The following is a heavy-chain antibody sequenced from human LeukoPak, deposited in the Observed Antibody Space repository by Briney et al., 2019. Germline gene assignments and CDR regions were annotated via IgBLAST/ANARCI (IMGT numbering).Heavy chain of an antibody. D-gene: IGHD1-1*01. CDR3: ARQVRTRCGYFDY. CDR2: IYYSGST. Sequence: SETLSLTCTVSGGSISSGDYYWSWIRQPPGKGLEWIGYIYYSGSTYYNPSLKSRVTISVDTSKNQFSLKLSSVTAADTAVYYCARQVRTRCGYFDYWGQGTLVTVSS. V-gene: IGHV4-30-4*01. J-gene: IGHJ4*02. CDR1: GGSISSGDYY.